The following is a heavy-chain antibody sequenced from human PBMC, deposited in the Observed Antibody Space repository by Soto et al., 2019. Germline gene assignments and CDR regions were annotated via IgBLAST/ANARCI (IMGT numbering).Heavy chain of an antibody. V-gene: IGHV3-21*01. J-gene: IGHJ3*02. D-gene: IGHD3-22*01. Sequence: PWWCPRLSCPASACRVSSYSCTWVRQNQGKGLEWVSSISTLSTYIIYADSVRGRFTISRDDANDLLYLQMNSLRAEDTAVYYCARGDYYDTSGPFSDAFDIWGRGTMVTVSS. CDR2: ISTLSTYI. CDR1: ACRVSSYS. CDR3: ARGDYYDTSGPFSDAFDI.